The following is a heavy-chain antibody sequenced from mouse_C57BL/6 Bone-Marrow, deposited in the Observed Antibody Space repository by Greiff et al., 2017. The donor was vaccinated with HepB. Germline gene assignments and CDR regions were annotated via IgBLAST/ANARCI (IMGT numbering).Heavy chain of an antibody. CDR1: GYSFTGYF. V-gene: IGHV1-20*01. Sequence: EVQVVESGPELVKPGDSVKISCKASGYSFTGYFMNWVMQSHGKSLEWIGRINPYNGDTFYNQKFKGKATLTVDKSSSTAHMELRSLTSEDSAVYYCARSDYAMDYWGQGTSVTVSS. CDR3: ARSDYAMDY. J-gene: IGHJ4*01. CDR2: INPYNGDT.